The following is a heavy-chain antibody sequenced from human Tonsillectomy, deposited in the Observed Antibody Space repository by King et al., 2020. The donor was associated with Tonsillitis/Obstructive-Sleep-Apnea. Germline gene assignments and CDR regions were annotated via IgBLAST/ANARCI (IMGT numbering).Heavy chain of an antibody. V-gene: IGHV4-59*01. Sequence: QLQESGPGLVKPSETLSLTCTVSGGSISSYYWSWIRQPPGKGLEWIGYIYYSESANYNPSLKSRVTISVDTSKNQFSLKLSSVTAADTAVYYCARDMVLEAGGDAFDIWGQRTMVTVSS. J-gene: IGHJ3*02. CDR1: GGSISSYY. D-gene: IGHD2-8*01. CDR2: IYYSESA. CDR3: ARDMVLEAGGDAFDI.